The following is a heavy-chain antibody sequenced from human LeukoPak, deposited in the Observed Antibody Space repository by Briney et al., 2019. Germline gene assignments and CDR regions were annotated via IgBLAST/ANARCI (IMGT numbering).Heavy chain of an antibody. CDR2: INHSGST. CDR3: ARGLDFDY. V-gene: IGHV4-39*07. J-gene: IGHJ4*02. CDR1: GGSISSSYYN. Sequence: SETLSLTCTVSGGSISSSYYNWGWIRQPPGKGLEWIGEINHSGSTNYNPFLKSRVTISVDTSKNQFSLKLSSVTAADTAVYYCARGLDFDYWGQGTLVTVSS.